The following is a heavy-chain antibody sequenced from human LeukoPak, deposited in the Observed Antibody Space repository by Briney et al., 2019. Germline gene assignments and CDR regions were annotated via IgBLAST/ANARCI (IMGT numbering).Heavy chain of an antibody. J-gene: IGHJ4*02. V-gene: IGHV4-34*01. D-gene: IGHD3-22*01. CDR1: GGSISSYY. Sequence: SETLSLTCTVSGGSISSYYWSWIRQPPGKGLEWIGEINHSGSTNYNPSLKSRVTISVDTSKNQFSLKLSSVTAADTAVYYCARLHYDSSGYYPDYWGQGTLVTVSS. CDR3: ARLHYDSSGYYPDY. CDR2: INHSGST.